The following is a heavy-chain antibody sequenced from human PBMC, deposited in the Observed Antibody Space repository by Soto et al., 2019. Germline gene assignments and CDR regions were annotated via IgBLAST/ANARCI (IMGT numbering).Heavy chain of an antibody. Sequence: LILYCAAYLCILTNFWMHWVRHVPGKRVVWVSRICTSGSSTSYADSVKGRFTISRDNAKNQVSLQMNSLTAEDTAVYYCAKDSWYFDHWSQGSLVTVSS. CDR2: ICTSGSST. V-gene: IGHV3-74*01. CDR1: LCILTNFW. J-gene: IGHJ4*02. CDR3: AKDSWYFDH. D-gene: IGHD6-13*01.